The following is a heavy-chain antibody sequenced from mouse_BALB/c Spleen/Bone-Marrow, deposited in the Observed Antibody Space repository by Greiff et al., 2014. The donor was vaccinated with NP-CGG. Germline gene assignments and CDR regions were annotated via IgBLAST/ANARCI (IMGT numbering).Heavy chain of an antibody. CDR2: IRNKAKGYTT. V-gene: IGHV7-3*02. Sequence: EVKLVESGGGLVQPGGSLRLSCETSGFTFTDYYMSWVRQPPGKALEWLGFIRNKAKGYTTDYSASVKGRFTISRDNSQSISYLQMNTLRAEGSATYYCARDENVGIYWYFDVWGAGTTVTVSS. CDR3: ARDENVGIYWYFDV. CDR1: GFTFTDYY. J-gene: IGHJ1*01.